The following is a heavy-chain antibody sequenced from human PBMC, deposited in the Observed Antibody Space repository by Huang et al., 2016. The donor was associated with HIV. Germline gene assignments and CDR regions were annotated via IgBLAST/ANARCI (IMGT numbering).Heavy chain of an antibody. CDR3: ARDLWLRDLYYYYYMDV. V-gene: IGHV3-30-3*01. CDR1: RFTFRNYA. CDR2: ISYDGSNK. D-gene: IGHD5-12*01. Sequence: QVQLVESGGGVVQPGRSLRLSCAASRFTFRNYAMHWFRQAPGKGREWVAVISYDGSNKYYADSVKGRFTISRDNSKNTLYLQMNSLRAEDTAVYYCARDLWLRDLYYYYYMDVWGKGTTVTVSS. J-gene: IGHJ6*03.